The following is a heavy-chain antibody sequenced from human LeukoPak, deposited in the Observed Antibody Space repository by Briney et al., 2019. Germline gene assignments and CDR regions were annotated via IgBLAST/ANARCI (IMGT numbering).Heavy chain of an antibody. Sequence: GGSLRLSCTASGFTFGDYAMSWFRQAPGKGLEWVGFIRSKAYGGTTEYAASVKGRFTISRDDSKSIAYLQMNSLKTEDTAVYYCTRDVDYCSGGSCYVSIFDYWGQGTLVTVSS. J-gene: IGHJ4*02. V-gene: IGHV3-49*03. D-gene: IGHD2-15*01. CDR3: TRDVDYCSGGSCYVSIFDY. CDR2: IRSKAYGGTT. CDR1: GFTFGDYA.